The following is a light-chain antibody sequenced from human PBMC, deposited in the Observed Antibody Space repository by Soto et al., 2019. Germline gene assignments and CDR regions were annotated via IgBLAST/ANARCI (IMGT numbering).Light chain of an antibody. CDR2: VAT. J-gene: IGKJ3*01. Sequence: EMVLTQSPCTLSLSQGERATLSCRASQSVSSSYLAWYQQKPGQAPMRLIYVATSRATSIPDTFSCSGSGTAFTLTISRLETEDFPVYYWQHYVSSPFTFGPATNVYI. CDR1: QSVSSSY. CDR3: QHYVSSPFT. V-gene: IGKV3-20*01.